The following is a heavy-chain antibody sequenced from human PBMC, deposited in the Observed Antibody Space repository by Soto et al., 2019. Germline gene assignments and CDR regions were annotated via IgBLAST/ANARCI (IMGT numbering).Heavy chain of an antibody. CDR2: ISYDGGLQ. Sequence: QAQLVESGGGVVQPGRSLRLSCAASGFTFSSYGMHWVRQAPGTGLEWVAVISYDGGLQHYADSVKGRFAISRDNSKNMVHLRMRSQRAEDTAVYYWVSDRGYGHASVPYAWGQGTLISVS. D-gene: IGHD5-18*01. CDR3: VSDRGYGHASVPYA. V-gene: IGHV3-30*03. J-gene: IGHJ5*02. CDR1: GFTFSSYG.